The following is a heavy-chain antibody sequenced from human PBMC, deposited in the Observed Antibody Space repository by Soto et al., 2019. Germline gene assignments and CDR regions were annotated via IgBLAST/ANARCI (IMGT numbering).Heavy chain of an antibody. CDR1: GGSISSGGYY. V-gene: IGHV4-31*03. Sequence: LSLTCTVSGGSISSGGYYWSWIRQHPGKGLEWIGYIYYSGSTYYNPSLKSRVTISVDTSKNQFSLKLSSVTAADTAVYYCARIDSSGYYAPYYFDYWGQGTLVTVSS. CDR2: IYYSGST. J-gene: IGHJ4*02. D-gene: IGHD3-22*01. CDR3: ARIDSSGYYAPYYFDY.